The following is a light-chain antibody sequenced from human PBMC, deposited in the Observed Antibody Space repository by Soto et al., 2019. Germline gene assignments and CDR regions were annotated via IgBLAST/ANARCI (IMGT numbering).Light chain of an antibody. J-gene: IGKJ5*01. CDR2: DAS. CDR3: QQRSNWAIT. CDR1: QSVSSY. V-gene: IGKV3-11*01. Sequence: EIVLTQSPATLSLSPGGRATLSSRASQSVSSYLAWYQQKPGQAPRLLIYDASNRATGIPARFSGSGSGTDFTLTISSLEPEDFAVYYCQQRSNWAITFGQGTRLEIK.